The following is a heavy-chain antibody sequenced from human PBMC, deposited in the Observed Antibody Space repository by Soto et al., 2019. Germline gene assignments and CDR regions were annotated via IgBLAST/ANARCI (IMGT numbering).Heavy chain of an antibody. D-gene: IGHD3-3*01. Sequence: SETLSLTCTVTGGTISGYYWTWIRQSAGGGLEWIGRIYSSGSTNYNPSLKSRVTISLDTSMNHFSLRLSSVTAADTAVYYCARGQRFSDWFDPWGQGTLVTVSS. J-gene: IGHJ5*02. CDR1: GGTISGYY. CDR3: ARGQRFSDWFDP. CDR2: IYSSGST. V-gene: IGHV4-4*07.